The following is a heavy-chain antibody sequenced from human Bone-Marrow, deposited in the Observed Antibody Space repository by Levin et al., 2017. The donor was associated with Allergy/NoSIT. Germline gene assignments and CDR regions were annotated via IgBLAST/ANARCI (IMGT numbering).Heavy chain of an antibody. CDR2: INHSGST. CDR1: SGSLSAYY. CDR3: ARGGSGYCAGGRCFRSSFYFYYMDI. V-gene: IGHV4-34*01. D-gene: IGHD2-15*01. J-gene: IGHJ6*03. Sequence: SETLSLTCAVYSGSLSAYYWSWIRQPPGKGLEWIGEINHSGSTNNNPSLKSRVTISIDTSKNQFSLKLSSVTAAATAVYYCARGGSGYCAGGRCFRSSFYFYYMDIWGKGTPVTVS.